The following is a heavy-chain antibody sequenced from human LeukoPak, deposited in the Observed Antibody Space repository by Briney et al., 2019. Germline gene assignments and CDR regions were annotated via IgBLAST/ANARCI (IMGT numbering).Heavy chain of an antibody. D-gene: IGHD2-2*01. CDR1: GYTFTSYG. CDR3: ASGTQTKGCSSTSCYSYYYYGMDV. J-gene: IGHJ6*02. Sequence: ASVKVSCKASGYTFTSYGISWVRQAPGQGLEWMGWISAYNGNTNYAQKLQGRVTMTTDTSTSTAYMELRSLRSDDTAVYYCASGTQTKGCSSTSCYSYYYYGMDVWGQGTTVTVSS. V-gene: IGHV1-18*01. CDR2: ISAYNGNT.